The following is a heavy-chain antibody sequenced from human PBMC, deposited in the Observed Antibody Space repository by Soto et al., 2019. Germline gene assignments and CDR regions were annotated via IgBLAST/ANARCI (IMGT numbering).Heavy chain of an antibody. CDR1: GGSFSSYP. V-gene: IGHV1-69*13. Sequence: SVKVSCKASGGSFSSYPISWVRQAPGQGLEWMGGIIPISGTPNYAQKFQARFTITADGSTSTAYMERSSLRSEDRAVYYCARSYSIAVAGTRSGYNFDYWGQGTRVTAPQ. D-gene: IGHD6-19*01. J-gene: IGHJ4*02. CDR2: IIPISGTP. CDR3: ARSYSIAVAGTRSGYNFDY.